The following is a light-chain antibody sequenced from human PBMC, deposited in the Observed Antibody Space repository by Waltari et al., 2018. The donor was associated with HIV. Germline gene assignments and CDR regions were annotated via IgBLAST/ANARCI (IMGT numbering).Light chain of an antibody. CDR3: QSADSSGTYVV. CDR1: ALPKQY. J-gene: IGLJ2*01. CDR2: KDS. V-gene: IGLV3-25*03. Sequence: SYKLTQPPSVSVSPGQTAMITCSGDALPKQYSYWFQQKPGQAPVVVIYKDSERPSGIPERFSGSSSVTAATLTISGVQAEDEADYYCQSADSSGTYVVFGGGTKLTVL.